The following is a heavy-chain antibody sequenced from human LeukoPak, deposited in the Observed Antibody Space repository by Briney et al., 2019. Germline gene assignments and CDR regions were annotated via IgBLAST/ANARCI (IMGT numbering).Heavy chain of an antibody. V-gene: IGHV3-23*01. CDR1: GFIFSNFV. D-gene: IGHD2-21*02. J-gene: IGHJ4*02. Sequence: GGSLRLSCAASGFIFSNFVMHWVRQAPGKGLEWVSAISGGGGSTYYADSVKGRFTISRDNSKNTLYLQMNSLRAEDTAVYYCAKGKVVTGIDYWGQGTLVTVSS. CDR2: ISGGGGST. CDR3: AKGKVVTGIDY.